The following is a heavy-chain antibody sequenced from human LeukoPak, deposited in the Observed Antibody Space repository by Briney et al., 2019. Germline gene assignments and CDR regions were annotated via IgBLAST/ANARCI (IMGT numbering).Heavy chain of an antibody. V-gene: IGHV1-18*01. CDR2: ISAYNGNT. CDR3: AREADVWGSSDY. Sequence: ASVKVSCKASGYTFTSYGVSWVRQAPGQGLEWMGWISAYNGNTNYAQKLQGRVTMTTDTSTSTAYMELRSLRSDDTAVYYCAREADVWGSSDYWGQGTLVTVSS. CDR1: GYTFTSYG. J-gene: IGHJ4*02. D-gene: IGHD3-16*01.